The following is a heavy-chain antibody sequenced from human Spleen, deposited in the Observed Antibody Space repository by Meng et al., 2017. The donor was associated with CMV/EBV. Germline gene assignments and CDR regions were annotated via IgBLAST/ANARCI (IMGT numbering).Heavy chain of an antibody. V-gene: IGHV4-30-4*08. J-gene: IGHJ5*02. D-gene: IGHD3-22*01. CDR3: ARTYYYDSSGYYPRRWFDP. CDR2: IYYSGST. Sequence: SGDYYGSWIRQPPGKGLEWIAYIYYSGSTYYNPSLKSRVTVSVDTSKNQFSLWLYSVTDADTAVYYCARTYYYDSSGYYPRRWFDPWGQGTLVTVSS. CDR1: SGDYY.